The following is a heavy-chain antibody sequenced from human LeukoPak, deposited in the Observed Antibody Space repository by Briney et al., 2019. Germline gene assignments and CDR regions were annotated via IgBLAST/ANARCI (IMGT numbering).Heavy chain of an antibody. CDR3: AKARPTYMFRGVPLDV. CDR1: GFTFSSYG. D-gene: IGHD3-10*01. Sequence: PGGSLRLSCAASGFTFSSYGMHWVRQAPGKGLEWVAAISYDESNQSYADSVKGRFTIPRDNSKNTLYLQMNSLRAEDTAVYYCAKARPTYMFRGVPLDVWGKGTTVPVSS. CDR2: ISYDESNQ. V-gene: IGHV3-30*18. J-gene: IGHJ6*04.